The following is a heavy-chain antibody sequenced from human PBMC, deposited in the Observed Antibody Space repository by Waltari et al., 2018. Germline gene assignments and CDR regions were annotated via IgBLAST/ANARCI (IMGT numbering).Heavy chain of an antibody. Sequence: DVQLVESGGGLVRPGGSLRLSCAASGFGFSNYTMDWVRQAPGKGLECVAFISSDRSYIYYVDSVKRRFTISRDNAKNSLYLQMNSLRAEDTAVYYCTRARSGSFSTLFEHWGQGTVVTVSS. V-gene: IGHV3-21*01. CDR2: ISSDRSYI. J-gene: IGHJ4*02. CDR1: GFGFSNYT. CDR3: TRARSGSFSTLFEH. D-gene: IGHD1-26*01.